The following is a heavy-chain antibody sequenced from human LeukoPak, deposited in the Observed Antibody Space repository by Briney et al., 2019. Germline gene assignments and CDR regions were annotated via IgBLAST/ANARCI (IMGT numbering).Heavy chain of an antibody. J-gene: IGHJ4*02. CDR3: ASSGSYRFDY. V-gene: IGHV3-48*02. D-gene: IGHD1-26*01. Sequence: GGSLRLSCAASGFTFSSYFMNWVRQAPGKGLEWVSHITASGTAMFYADSVKGRFTISRDNAKNSLYLQMNSLRDEDTAVYYCASSGSYRFDYWGQGTLVTVSS. CDR1: GFTFSSYF. CDR2: ITASGTAM.